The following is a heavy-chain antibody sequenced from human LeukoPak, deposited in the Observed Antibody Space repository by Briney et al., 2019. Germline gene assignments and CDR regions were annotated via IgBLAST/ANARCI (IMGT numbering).Heavy chain of an antibody. V-gene: IGHV3-48*01. D-gene: IGHD3-10*01. CDR3: ARALWFGETFPAY. CDR1: GLTISSYS. CDR2: VSSSSSTI. Sequence: GGSLRLSCAASGLTISSYSMNWVRQAPGKGLQWVSYVSSSSSTIYYADSVKGRFTISRDNAKNSLYLQMNSLRAEDTAVYYCARALWFGETFPAYWGQGTLVTVSS. J-gene: IGHJ4*02.